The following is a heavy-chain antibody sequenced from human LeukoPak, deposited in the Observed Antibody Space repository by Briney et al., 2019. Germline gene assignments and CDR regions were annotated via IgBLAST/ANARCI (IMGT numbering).Heavy chain of an antibody. Sequence: GGSLRLSCAATGFTFSSYGMHWVRQAPGKGLEWVAFIRYDGINKYYADSVKGRFTISRDNSKNTLYLQMNTLRAEDTALYYCAKDLNYGDLLDYWGQGTLVTVSS. CDR3: AKDLNYGDLLDY. CDR2: IRYDGINK. V-gene: IGHV3-30*02. CDR1: GFTFSSYG. D-gene: IGHD4-17*01. J-gene: IGHJ4*02.